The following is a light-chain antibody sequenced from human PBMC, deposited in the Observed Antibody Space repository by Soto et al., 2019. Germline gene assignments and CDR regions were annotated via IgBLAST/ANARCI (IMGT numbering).Light chain of an antibody. CDR1: SSNIGSKT. Sequence: QSVLTQPPSASGTPGQRVTISCSGSSSNIGSKTVNWYQQLPGTAPKLLIYSNNQRPSGVPDRFSGSKSGTSASLAISGLQSEAEADYHCAAWDDRLNGVVFGGGTKLTVL. CDR3: AAWDDRLNGVV. V-gene: IGLV1-44*01. CDR2: SNN. J-gene: IGLJ2*01.